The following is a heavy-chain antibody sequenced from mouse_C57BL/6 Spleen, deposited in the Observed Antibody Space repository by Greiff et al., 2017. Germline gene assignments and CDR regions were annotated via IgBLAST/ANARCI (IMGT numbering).Heavy chain of an antibody. V-gene: IGHV5-4*01. Sequence: EVMLVESGGGLVKPGGSLKLSCAASGFTFSSYAMSWVRQTPEKRLEWVATISDGGSYTYYPDNVKGRFTISRDNAKNHLYLQMSHLKSEDTAMFYCAREGVTTVVATTFDYWGQGTTLTVAS. CDR3: AREGVTTVVATTFDY. CDR2: ISDGGSYT. CDR1: GFTFSSYA. D-gene: IGHD1-1*01. J-gene: IGHJ2*01.